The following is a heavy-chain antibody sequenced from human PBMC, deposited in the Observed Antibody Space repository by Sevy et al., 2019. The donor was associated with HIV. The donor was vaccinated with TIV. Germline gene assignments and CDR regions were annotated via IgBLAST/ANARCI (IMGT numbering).Heavy chain of an antibody. D-gene: IGHD3-10*01. V-gene: IGHV3-9*01. Sequence: GGSLRLSCAASGFTFDDYAMHWVRQAPGKGLEWVSGISWNSGSIGYADSVKGRFTISRDNAKNSLYLQMNSLRAEDTALYYCAKDKGSGRGSPKGDYHYYYGMDVWGQGTTVTVSS. CDR2: ISWNSGSI. CDR3: AKDKGSGRGSPKGDYHYYYGMDV. J-gene: IGHJ6*02. CDR1: GFTFDDYA.